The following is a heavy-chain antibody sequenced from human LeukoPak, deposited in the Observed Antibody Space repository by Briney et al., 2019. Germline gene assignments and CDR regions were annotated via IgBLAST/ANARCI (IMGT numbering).Heavy chain of an antibody. V-gene: IGHV4-39*07. CDR2: IYYSGST. CDR3: ARAFGRGGSLPAGVLNH. J-gene: IGHJ5*02. Sequence: SETLSLTCTVSGGSISSSSYYWGWIRQPPGKGLEWIGSIYYSGSTYCNPSLKSRVTISVDTSKNQFSLKLSSVTAADTAVYYCARAFGRGGSLPAGVLNHWGQGTLVTVSS. CDR1: GGSISSSSYY. D-gene: IGHD2-15*01.